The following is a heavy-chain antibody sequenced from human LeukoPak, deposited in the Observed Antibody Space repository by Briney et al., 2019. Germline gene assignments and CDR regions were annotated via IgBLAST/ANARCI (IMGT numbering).Heavy chain of an antibody. J-gene: IGHJ4*02. D-gene: IGHD3-10*01. CDR2: INHSGST. Sequence: SETLSLTCAVYGGSFSGYYWSWIRQPPGKGLEWIGEINHSGSTNYNPSLKSRVTISVDTSKNQFSLKLSSVTAAGTAVYYCARGIRRHYYGSGSYYNTGRRIGDYFDYWGQGTLVTVSS. V-gene: IGHV4-34*01. CDR1: GGSFSGYY. CDR3: ARGIRRHYYGSGSYYNTGRRIGDYFDY.